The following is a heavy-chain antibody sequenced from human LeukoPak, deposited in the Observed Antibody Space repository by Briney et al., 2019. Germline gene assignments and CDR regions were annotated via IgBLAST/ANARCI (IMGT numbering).Heavy chain of an antibody. J-gene: IGHJ6*03. Sequence: PSETLSLTCAVSGGSISSGGYSWSWIRQRPGKGLEWIGYIYYTGSTNHNPSLKSRVTISVDTSKNQFSLKLSSVTAADTAVYYCARVVYSGYDFRGAMDVWGKGTTVTVSS. CDR2: IYYTGST. CDR1: GGSISSGGYS. D-gene: IGHD5-12*01. CDR3: ARVVYSGYDFRGAMDV. V-gene: IGHV4-61*08.